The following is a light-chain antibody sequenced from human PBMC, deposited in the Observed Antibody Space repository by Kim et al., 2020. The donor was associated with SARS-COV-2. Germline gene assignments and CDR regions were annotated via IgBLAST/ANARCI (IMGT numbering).Light chain of an antibody. CDR3: AAWDDSLTGVV. J-gene: IGLJ2*01. Sequence: RVTISCSGSTSNIGDNTVTWYQHLPGTAPKLLIYTNNQRPSGVPDRFSGSKSGTSASLAISGLQSEDEANYYCAAWDDSLTGVVFGGGTQLTVL. CDR1: TSNIGDNT. CDR2: TNN. V-gene: IGLV1-44*01.